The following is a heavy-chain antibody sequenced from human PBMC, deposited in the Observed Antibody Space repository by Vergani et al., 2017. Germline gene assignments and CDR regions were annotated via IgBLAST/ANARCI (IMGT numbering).Heavy chain of an antibody. V-gene: IGHV1-24*01. CDR1: GYTLTELS. CDR2: FDPEDGET. Sequence: QVQLVQSGAEVKKPGASVKVSCKVSGYTLTELSMHWGRQAPGKGLEWMGGFDPEDGETIYAQKFQGRVTMTEDTSTDTAYMELSRLRSEDTAVDYCATAGIVVVPAAIRQGLYYYYGMDVWGQGTTVTVSS. CDR3: ATAGIVVVPAAIRQGLYYYYGMDV. J-gene: IGHJ6*02. D-gene: IGHD2-2*01.